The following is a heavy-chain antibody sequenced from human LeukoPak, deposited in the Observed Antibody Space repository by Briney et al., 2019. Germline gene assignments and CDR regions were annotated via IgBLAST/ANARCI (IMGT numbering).Heavy chain of an antibody. CDR2: ISAYNGNT. D-gene: IGHD6-19*01. Sequence: ASVKVSCKASGYTFTSSGISGVRHAPGQGREWMGWISAYNGNTDYAQKLQGRVTMTTDTSTSTAYMELRSLRSDDTAVYYCARDLGYLAVAGFDYWGQGTLVTVSS. CDR1: GYTFTSSG. CDR3: ARDLGYLAVAGFDY. J-gene: IGHJ4*02. V-gene: IGHV1-18*01.